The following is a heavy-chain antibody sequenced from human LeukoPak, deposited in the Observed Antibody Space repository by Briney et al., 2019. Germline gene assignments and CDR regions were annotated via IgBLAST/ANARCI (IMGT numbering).Heavy chain of an antibody. J-gene: IGHJ3*02. D-gene: IGHD3-22*01. Sequence: PSETLSLTCTVSGGSISSYYWSWIRQPPGKGLEWIGYIYYGGSTNYNPSLKSRVTISVDTSKNQFSLKLSSVTAADTAVYYCARVGEYYGSSGSYSNDAFDIWGQGTMVTVSS. CDR1: GGSISSYY. V-gene: IGHV4-59*01. CDR2: IYYGGST. CDR3: ARVGEYYGSSGSYSNDAFDI.